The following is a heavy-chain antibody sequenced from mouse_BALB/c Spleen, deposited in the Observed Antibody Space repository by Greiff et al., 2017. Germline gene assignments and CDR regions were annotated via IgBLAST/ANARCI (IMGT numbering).Heavy chain of an antibody. CDR3: ASAYYRYDEDY. Sequence: VQLQQSGPELVKPGASVKMSCKASGYTFTDYVISWVKQRTGQGLEWIGEIYPGSGSTYYNEKFKGKATLTADTSSSTAYMQLSSLTSEDSAIYYCASAYYRYDEDYWGQGTTLTVSS. D-gene: IGHD2-14*01. J-gene: IGHJ2*01. CDR2: IYPGSGST. CDR1: GYTFTDYV. V-gene: IGHV1-83*01.